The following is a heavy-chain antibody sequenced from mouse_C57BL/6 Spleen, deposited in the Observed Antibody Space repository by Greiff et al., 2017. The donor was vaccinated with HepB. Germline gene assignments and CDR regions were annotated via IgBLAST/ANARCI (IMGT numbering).Heavy chain of an antibody. J-gene: IGHJ2*01. CDR1: GYTFTNFW. CDR2: IYPGGGYT. Sequence: VQLQQSGAELVRPGTSVKMSCKASGYTFTNFWIGWAKQRPGHGLEWIGDIYPGGGYTNYNEKFKGKATLTADKSSSTAYMQFSSLTSEDSAIYYCARSPLITPFDYWGQGTTLTVSS. D-gene: IGHD1-1*01. CDR3: ARSPLITPFDY. V-gene: IGHV1-63*01.